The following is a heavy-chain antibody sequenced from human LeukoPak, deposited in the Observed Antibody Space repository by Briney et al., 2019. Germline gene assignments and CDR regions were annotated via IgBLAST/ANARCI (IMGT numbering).Heavy chain of an antibody. J-gene: IGHJ3*02. CDR2: ISGSGGST. D-gene: IGHD5-18*01. CDR3: AKGGIQLWLHFSAFDI. Sequence: PGGSLRLSCAASGFTFSSYAMSWVHQAPGKGLEWVSAISGSGGSTYYADSVKGRFTISRDNSKNTLYLQMNSLRAEDTAVYYCAKGGIQLWLHFSAFDIWGQGTMVTVSS. CDR1: GFTFSSYA. V-gene: IGHV3-23*01.